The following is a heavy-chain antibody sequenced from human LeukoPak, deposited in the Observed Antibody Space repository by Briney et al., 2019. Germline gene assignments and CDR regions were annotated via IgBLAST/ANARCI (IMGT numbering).Heavy chain of an antibody. CDR3: ARAVPHMCYDDSSGYYGDAFDI. Sequence: PGGSLRLSCAASGFIVRTNYMSWVRQAPGKGLQWVSVIYSGGTTRYADSVGGRFTISRDNSKNTLYLQMNSLRAEDTAMYYCARAVPHMCYDDSSGYYGDAFDIWGQGTWVTVSS. CDR2: IYSGGTT. D-gene: IGHD3-22*01. CDR1: GFIVRTNY. V-gene: IGHV3-53*01. J-gene: IGHJ3*02.